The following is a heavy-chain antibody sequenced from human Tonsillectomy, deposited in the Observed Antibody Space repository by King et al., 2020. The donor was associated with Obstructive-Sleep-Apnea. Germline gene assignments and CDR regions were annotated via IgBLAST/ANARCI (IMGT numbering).Heavy chain of an antibody. V-gene: IGHV4-39*07. J-gene: IGHJ6*02. CDR1: GGSISSSSYY. Sequence: QLQESGPRLVKPSETLSLTCTVSGGSISSSSYYWGWIRQPPGKGLEWIGSTYYSGSTYYNPSLKSRVTITVDTSKSQFSLKLSSVTAADTAVYYCARDPTDSWSGYSYGMDVWCQGTTVTVAS. CDR2: TYYSGST. D-gene: IGHD3-3*01. CDR3: ARDPTDSWSGYSYGMDV.